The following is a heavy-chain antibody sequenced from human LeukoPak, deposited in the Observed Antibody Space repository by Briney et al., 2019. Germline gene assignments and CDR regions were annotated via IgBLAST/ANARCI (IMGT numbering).Heavy chain of an antibody. CDR1: GFTFRSYA. Sequence: GGSLRLSCAASGFTFRSYAMCWVRQAPGKGLEWVSAISGSSGSTYYADSVKGRFTISRDNSKNTRYLQMNSLRAEDTVVYYCAKGCGGNDYWGQGTLVTVSS. V-gene: IGHV3-23*01. CDR2: ISGSSGST. D-gene: IGHD2-21*01. CDR3: AKGCGGNDY. J-gene: IGHJ4*02.